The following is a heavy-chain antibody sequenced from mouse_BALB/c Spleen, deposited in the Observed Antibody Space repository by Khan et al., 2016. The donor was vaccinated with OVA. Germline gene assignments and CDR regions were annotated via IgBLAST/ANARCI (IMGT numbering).Heavy chain of an antibody. CDR2: INPSNGGT. J-gene: IGHJ3*01. CDR3: TRSEYGTFAY. Sequence: ESGAELVKPGASVRLSCKASGYTFTSYYLYWVKQRPGQGLEWIGDINPSNGGTNFNEKFKSKATLTVDKSSSTAYMQLSSLTSEDSAVYYCTRSEYGTFAYWGQGTLVTVSA. V-gene: IGHV1S81*02. D-gene: IGHD2-1*01. CDR1: GYTFTSYY.